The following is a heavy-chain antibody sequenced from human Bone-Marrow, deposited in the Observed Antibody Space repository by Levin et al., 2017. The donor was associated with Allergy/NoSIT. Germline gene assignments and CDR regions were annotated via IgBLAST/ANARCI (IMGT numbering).Heavy chain of an antibody. CDR3: ARTPAFWCPNGVCIPLSFWFDP. CDR1: GGSISSDY. CDR2: IYDSGST. D-gene: IGHD2-8*01. V-gene: IGHV4-59*01. Sequence: SQTLSLTCTVSGGSISSDYWSWLRQPPGKGLEWIGYIYDSGSTKYNPSLKSRVTISVDTSKNQFSLKLSSVTAADTAVYYCARTPAFWCPNGVCIPLSFWFDPWGQGTLVTVSS. J-gene: IGHJ5*02.